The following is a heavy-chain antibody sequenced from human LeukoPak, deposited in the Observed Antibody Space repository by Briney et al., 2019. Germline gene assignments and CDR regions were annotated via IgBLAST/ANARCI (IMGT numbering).Heavy chain of an antibody. CDR3: TTGLLYYDSSGYAWDFDY. Sequence: GGSLRLSCTAYGFTFGDYAMSWVRQAPGKGLEWVGFIRSKAYGGTTEYAASVKGRFTISRDDSKNTLYLQMNSLKTEDTAVYYCTTGLLYYDSSGYAWDFDYWGQGTLVTVSS. J-gene: IGHJ4*02. CDR1: GFTFGDYA. D-gene: IGHD3-22*01. CDR2: IRSKAYGGTT. V-gene: IGHV3-49*04.